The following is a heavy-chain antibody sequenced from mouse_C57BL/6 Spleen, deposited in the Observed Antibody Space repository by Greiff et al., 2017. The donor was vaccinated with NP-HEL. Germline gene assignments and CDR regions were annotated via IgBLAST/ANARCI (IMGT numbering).Heavy chain of an antibody. J-gene: IGHJ3*01. D-gene: IGHD2-3*01. CDR2: IYWDDDK. V-gene: IGHV8-12*01. Sequence: QVTLKECGPGILQSSQTLSLTCSFSGFSLSTSGMGVSWIRQPSGKGLEWLAHIYWDDDKRYNPSLKSRLTISKDTSRNQVFLKITSVDTADTATYYCARREDGRFAYRGQETLVTVSA. CDR1: GFSLSTSGMG. CDR3: ARREDGRFAY.